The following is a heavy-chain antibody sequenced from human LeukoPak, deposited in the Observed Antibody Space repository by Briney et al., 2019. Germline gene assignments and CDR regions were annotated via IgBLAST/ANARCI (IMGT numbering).Heavy chain of an antibody. V-gene: IGHV3-48*01. CDR2: ISSGSSAI. CDR3: GTGDPRFDY. Sequence: GGSLRLSCAASGFSFSTYSMNWVRQAPEKGLQWVSYISSGSSAIYYTDSVKGRFTITRDDAKNSVYLQMNSLRTEDTAVYYCGTGDPRFDYWGQGILVTVSS. J-gene: IGHJ4*02. D-gene: IGHD7-27*01. CDR1: GFSFSTYS.